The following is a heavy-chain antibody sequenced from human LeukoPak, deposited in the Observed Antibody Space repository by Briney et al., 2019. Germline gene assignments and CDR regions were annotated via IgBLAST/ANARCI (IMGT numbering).Heavy chain of an antibody. J-gene: IGHJ6*02. V-gene: IGHV3-11*01. CDR3: ARVTTRYTSYGMDV. Sequence: GGSLRLSCAASGFTFSDYYMSWIRQAPGKGLEWVSYISSSGSTIYYADSVKGRFTISRDNAKNSLYLQMNSLRAEDTAVYYCARVTTRYTSYGMDVWGQGTTVTVSS. D-gene: IGHD4-11*01. CDR2: ISSSGSTI. CDR1: GFTFSDYY.